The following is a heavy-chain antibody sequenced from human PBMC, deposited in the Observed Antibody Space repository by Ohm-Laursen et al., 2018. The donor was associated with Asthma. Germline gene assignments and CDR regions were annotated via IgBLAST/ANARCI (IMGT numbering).Heavy chain of an antibody. Sequence: SLRLSCTASGFTFSSYGMHWVRQAPGKGLEWVAVIWYDGSNKYYADSVKGRFTISRDNSKNTLYLQMNSLRAEDTAVYYCLGIAVAGTGGFDYWGQGTLVTVSS. D-gene: IGHD6-19*01. J-gene: IGHJ4*02. CDR3: LGIAVAGTGGFDY. CDR2: IWYDGSNK. CDR1: GFTFSSYG. V-gene: IGHV3-30*19.